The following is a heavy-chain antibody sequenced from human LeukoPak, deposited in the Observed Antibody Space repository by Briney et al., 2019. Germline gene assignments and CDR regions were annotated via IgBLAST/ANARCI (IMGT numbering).Heavy chain of an antibody. V-gene: IGHV4-39*07. D-gene: IGHD4-11*01. CDR2: IYYSGST. J-gene: IGHJ5*02. CDR3: ARDGQGYSNPLRWFDP. CDR1: GGSIRSSSYY. Sequence: PSETLSLTCTVSGGSIRSSSYYWGWIRQPPGKGLEWIGSIYYSGSTYYNPSLKSQVTISEDTSKNQFSLKLSSVTAADTAVYYCARDGQGYSNPLRWFDPWGQGTLVTVSS.